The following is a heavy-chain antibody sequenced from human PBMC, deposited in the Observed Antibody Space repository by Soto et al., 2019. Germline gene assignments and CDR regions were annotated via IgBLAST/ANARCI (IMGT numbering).Heavy chain of an antibody. Sequence: SETLSLTCAVYGGSFSGYYWSWIRQPPGKGLEWIGEINHSGSTNYNPSLKSRVTISVDTSKNQFSLKLSSVTAADTAVYYCARGSNHISRLRGYTQLLGYWGQGPLVTVSP. CDR1: GGSFSGYY. D-gene: IGHD5-18*01. CDR2: INHSGST. V-gene: IGHV4-34*01. J-gene: IGHJ4*02. CDR3: ARGSNHISRLRGYTQLLGY.